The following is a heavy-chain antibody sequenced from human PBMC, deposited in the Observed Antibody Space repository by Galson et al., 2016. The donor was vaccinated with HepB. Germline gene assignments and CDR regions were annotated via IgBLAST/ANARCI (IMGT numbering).Heavy chain of an antibody. V-gene: IGHV3-23*01. CDR2: LSGSGAHT. CDR3: ARLVENWNEAGRFDS. J-gene: IGHJ4*02. Sequence: SLRLSCAASGFTFSRYAMTWVRQAPGKGLEWVSGLSGSGAHTYYADSVKGRFTTSRDNAKNSLYLQMNSLRAEDTAVYYCARLVENWNEAGRFDSWGQGTLVTVSS. D-gene: IGHD1-1*01. CDR1: GFTFSRYA.